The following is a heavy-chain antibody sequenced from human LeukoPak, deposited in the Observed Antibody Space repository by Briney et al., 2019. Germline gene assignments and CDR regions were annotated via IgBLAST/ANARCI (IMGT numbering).Heavy chain of an antibody. D-gene: IGHD4-17*01. CDR3: AREDSFDYGDAFDY. CDR2: IYYSGST. Sequence: PSETLSLTCTVSGGSISSGDYYWSWIRQPPGKGLEWIGYIYYSGSTYYNPSLKSRVTISVDTSKNQFSLKLSSVTAADTAVYYCAREDSFDYGDAFDYWGRGTLVTVSS. V-gene: IGHV4-30-4*01. CDR1: GGSISSGDYY. J-gene: IGHJ4*02.